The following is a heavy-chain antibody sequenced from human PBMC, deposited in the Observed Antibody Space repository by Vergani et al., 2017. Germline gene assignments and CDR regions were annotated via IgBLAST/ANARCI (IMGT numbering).Heavy chain of an antibody. CDR1: GFTFSSYG. J-gene: IGHJ4*02. V-gene: IGHV3-30*18. D-gene: IGHD6-19*01. CDR3: AKDHSSGWLY. Sequence: QVQLVESGGGVVQPGRSLRLSCAASGFTFSSYGMHWVRQAPGKGVEWVAVISYDGSNKYYADSVKGRFTISRDNSKNTLYLQMNSLRAEDTAVYYCAKDHSSGWLYWGQGTLVTVSS. CDR2: ISYDGSNK.